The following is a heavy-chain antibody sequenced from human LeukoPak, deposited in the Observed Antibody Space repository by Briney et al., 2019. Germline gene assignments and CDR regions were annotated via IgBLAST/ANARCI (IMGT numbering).Heavy chain of an antibody. Sequence: SETLSLTCTVSGGSISSSSYYWGWIRQPPGKGLEWIGSIYYSGSTYYNPSFKSRVTISVDTSKNQFSLKLSSVTAADTAVYYCARELFGSSWENNWFDPWGQGTLVTVSS. D-gene: IGHD6-13*01. CDR1: GGSISSSSYY. J-gene: IGHJ5*02. CDR3: ARELFGSSWENNWFDP. CDR2: IYYSGST. V-gene: IGHV4-39*07.